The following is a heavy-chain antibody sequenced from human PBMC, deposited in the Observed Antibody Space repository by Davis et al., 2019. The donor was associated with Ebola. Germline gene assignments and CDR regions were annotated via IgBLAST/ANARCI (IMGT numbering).Heavy chain of an antibody. CDR3: AKDQRAPHYDYVWGSYRHAPFGFDY. CDR1: GFTFSSYA. D-gene: IGHD3-16*02. Sequence: GESLKISCAASGFTFSSYAMSWVRQAPGKGLEWVSVIYSGGSTYYADSVKGRFTISRDNSKNTLYLQMNSLRAEDTAVYYCAKDQRAPHYDYVWGSYRHAPFGFDYWGQGTLVTVSS. CDR2: IYSGGST. J-gene: IGHJ4*02. V-gene: IGHV3-23*03.